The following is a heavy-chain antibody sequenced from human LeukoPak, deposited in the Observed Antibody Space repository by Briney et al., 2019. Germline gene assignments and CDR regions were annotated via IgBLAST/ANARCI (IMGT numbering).Heavy chain of an antibody. CDR3: ARTYSSGYYYVPTFDY. D-gene: IGHD3-22*01. CDR1: GYTFTGYY. V-gene: IGHV1-2*02. J-gene: IGHJ4*02. Sequence: ASVKVSCKASGYTFTGYYMHWVRQAPGQGLEWMGWINPNSGGTNYAQKSQGRVTMTRDTSISTAYMELSRLRSDDTAVYYCARTYSSGYYYVPTFDYWGQGTLVTVSS. CDR2: INPNSGGT.